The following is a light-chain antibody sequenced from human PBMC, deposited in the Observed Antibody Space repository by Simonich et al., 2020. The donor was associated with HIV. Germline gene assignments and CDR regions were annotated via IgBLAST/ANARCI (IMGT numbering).Light chain of an antibody. CDR2: DAS. CDR3: QQYDDFPIS. CDR1: QSNSKN. V-gene: IGKV1-33*01. Sequence: DIQMTQSPSSLSASVGDRVTITCRASQSNSKNLNWYQQKPGKAPKHLIYDASNLETGVQSRFSGSGSGTDFIFSIRSLQHEDFATYYCQQYDDFPISFGQGTRLEI. J-gene: IGKJ5*01.